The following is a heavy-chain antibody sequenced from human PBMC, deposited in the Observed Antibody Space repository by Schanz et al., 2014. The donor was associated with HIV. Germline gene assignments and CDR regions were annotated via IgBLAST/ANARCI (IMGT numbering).Heavy chain of an antibody. V-gene: IGHV1-2*02. Sequence: QVQLVQSGAEVKKPGASVKVSCKASGYTFTDNYMHWVRQAPGQGLEWMGWFNPYSGGRIYAQQFQGRVVMTRDTSISTAYMELSRLTLDDTAVYYCARIRTKGVTGTYDWGQGTLVTVSS. CDR2: FNPYSGGR. CDR1: GYTFTDNY. CDR3: ARIRTKGVTGTYD. D-gene: IGHD1-1*01. J-gene: IGHJ4*02.